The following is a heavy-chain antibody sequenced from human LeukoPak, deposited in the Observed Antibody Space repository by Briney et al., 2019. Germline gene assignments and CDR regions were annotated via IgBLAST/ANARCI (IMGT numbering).Heavy chain of an antibody. CDR2: IKFDGSDK. J-gene: IGHJ4*02. Sequence: PGGSLRLSCAASGFTFSNYWMSWVRQAPGKGLEWVANIKFDGSDKFYVDSVKGRFTISRDNSKNTLYLQMNSLRAEDTAVYYCAGRGYCSSATCPDYWGQGTLVTVSS. CDR1: GFTFSNYW. V-gene: IGHV3-7*01. CDR3: AGRGYCSSATCPDY. D-gene: IGHD2-2*01.